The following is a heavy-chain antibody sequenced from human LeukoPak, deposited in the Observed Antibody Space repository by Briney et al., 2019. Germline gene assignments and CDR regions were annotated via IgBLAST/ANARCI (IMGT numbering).Heavy chain of an antibody. CDR1: GFTFSDYL. J-gene: IGHJ4*02. Sequence: GGSLRLSCAVSGFTFSDYLVTWVRQTPGKGLEFVANINRDGSVKNYVDSVKGRFTISRDNAKNSLYLQMTSLRVDDTAIYYCARDPGFSSFDYWGQGTLVTVSS. CDR3: ARDPGFSSFDY. D-gene: IGHD3-3*02. V-gene: IGHV3-7*01. CDR2: INRDGSVK.